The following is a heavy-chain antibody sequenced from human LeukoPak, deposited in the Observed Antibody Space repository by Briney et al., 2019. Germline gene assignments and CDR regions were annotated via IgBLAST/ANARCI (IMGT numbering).Heavy chain of an antibody. V-gene: IGHV4-30-4*01. CDR1: GGSISSSSYY. CDR2: IYYSGST. Sequence: SETLSLTCTVSGGSISSSSYYWSWIRQPPGKGLEWIGYIYYSGSTYYNPSLKSRVTISVDTSKNQFSLKLSSVTAADTAVYYCARVLVPSQLDYWGQGTLVTVSS. J-gene: IGHJ4*02. CDR3: ARVLVPSQLDY.